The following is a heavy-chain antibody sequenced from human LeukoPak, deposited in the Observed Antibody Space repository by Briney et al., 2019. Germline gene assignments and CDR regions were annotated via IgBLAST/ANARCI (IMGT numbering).Heavy chain of an antibody. CDR2: IWYDGSNK. CDR3: AREGGWPLDY. Sequence: GGSLRLSCAASGFTFSSYGMHWVRQAPGKRLEWVAVIWYDGSNKYYADSVKGRFTISRDNSKNTLYLQMNSLRAEDTAVYYCAREGGWPLDYWGQGTLVTVSS. J-gene: IGHJ4*02. CDR1: GFTFSSYG. V-gene: IGHV3-33*01. D-gene: IGHD6-19*01.